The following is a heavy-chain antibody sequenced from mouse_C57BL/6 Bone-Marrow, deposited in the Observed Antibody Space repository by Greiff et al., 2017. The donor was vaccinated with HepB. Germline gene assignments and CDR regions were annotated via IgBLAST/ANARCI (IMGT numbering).Heavy chain of an antibody. J-gene: IGHJ2*01. Sequence: VQLQQSGAELVKPGASVKLSCKASGYTFTEYTIHWVKQRSGQGLEWIGWFYPGSGSIKYNEKFKDKATLTADKSSKTVYMELSRLTSENSAVYFCARRGRVYYDSSQYYIDYWGQGTTLTVSS. V-gene: IGHV1-62-2*01. D-gene: IGHD1-1*01. CDR1: GYTFTEYT. CDR3: ARRGRVYYDSSQYYIDY. CDR2: FYPGSGSI.